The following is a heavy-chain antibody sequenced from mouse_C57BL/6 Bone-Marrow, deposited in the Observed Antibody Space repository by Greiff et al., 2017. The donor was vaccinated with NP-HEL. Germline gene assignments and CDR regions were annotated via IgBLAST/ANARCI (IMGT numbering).Heavy chain of an antibody. V-gene: IGHV5-17*01. CDR3: AGRRFAY. Sequence: EVKLVESGRGLVKPGGSLKLSCAASGFTFSDYGMHWVRQAPEKGLEWVAYISSGSSTIYYADTVKGRFTISRDNAKNTLFLQMTSLRSEDTAMYYCAGRRFAYWGQGTLVTVSA. CDR2: ISSGSSTI. J-gene: IGHJ3*01. CDR1: GFTFSDYG.